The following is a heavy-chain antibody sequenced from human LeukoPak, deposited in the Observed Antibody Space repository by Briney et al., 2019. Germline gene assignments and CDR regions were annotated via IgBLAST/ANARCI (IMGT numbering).Heavy chain of an antibody. CDR1: GYTFTSYG. CDR2: ISAYNGNT. Sequence: ASVKVSCKASGYTFTSYGISWVRQAPGQGLEWMGWISAYNGNTNYAQKLQGRVTMTTDTSTSTAYMELGSLRSDDTAVYYCARDAPYSSSSRYYGMDVWGQGTTVTVSS. V-gene: IGHV1-18*01. J-gene: IGHJ6*02. CDR3: ARDAPYSSSSRYYGMDV. D-gene: IGHD6-6*01.